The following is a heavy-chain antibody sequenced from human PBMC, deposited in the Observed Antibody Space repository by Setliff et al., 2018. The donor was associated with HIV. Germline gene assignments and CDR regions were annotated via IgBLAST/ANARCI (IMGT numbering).Heavy chain of an antibody. J-gene: IGHJ6*03. Sequence: SETLSLTCTVSGGLITNDGYYWTWIRQHPEKGLEWIGYIYFNGKTYYNPSLGGRATISVDTSKNQFSLKLTSVTAADTAVYYCARHGDYSYFYYYYMDVWGKGTTVTVSS. V-gene: IGHV4-31*03. CDR1: GGLITNDGYY. CDR3: ARHGDYSYFYYYYMDV. CDR2: IYFNGKT. D-gene: IGHD4-17*01.